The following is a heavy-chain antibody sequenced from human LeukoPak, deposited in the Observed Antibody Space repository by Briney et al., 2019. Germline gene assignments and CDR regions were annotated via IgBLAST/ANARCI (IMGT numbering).Heavy chain of an antibody. CDR3: ARDLGGIYFDY. Sequence: SDTLSLTRTVSDASNSGYYWSWVPHPPAKGQEWIGSIDVSGSTKYNPSLRSRVTISVDTSKNQLSLKLSSVTAADTAVYYCARDLGGIYFDYWGQGTLVTVSS. CDR2: IDVSGST. CDR1: DASNSGYY. J-gene: IGHJ4*02. V-gene: IGHV4-59*01. D-gene: IGHD1-26*01.